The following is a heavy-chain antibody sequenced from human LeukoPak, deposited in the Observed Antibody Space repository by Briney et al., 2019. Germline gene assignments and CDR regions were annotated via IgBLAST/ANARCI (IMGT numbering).Heavy chain of an antibody. CDR2: IYPGDSDT. Sequence: GESLKISCKAIGYRFSNYWFGWVRPMPGKGLGWIGVIYPGDSDTKYSPSFQGHVTFSAAKSVSTAYLQWSSLRASDTAMYYCARRSYVGSTSAFDIWGQGTMVTVSS. D-gene: IGHD1-26*01. J-gene: IGHJ3*02. V-gene: IGHV5-51*01. CDR1: GYRFSNYW. CDR3: ARRSYVGSTSAFDI.